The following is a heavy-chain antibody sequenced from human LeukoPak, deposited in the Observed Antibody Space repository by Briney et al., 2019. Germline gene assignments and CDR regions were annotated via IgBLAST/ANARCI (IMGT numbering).Heavy chain of an antibody. Sequence: ASVTVSCTASGYTFTSYYMHWVRQAPGQGLEWMGLINPSGGSTSYAQKFQGRVTMTRDTSTSTVYMELSSLRSEDTAVYYCARDSRPIVVVITFSGMDVWGQGTTVTVSS. CDR3: ARDSRPIVVVITFSGMDV. CDR1: GYTFTSYY. J-gene: IGHJ6*02. CDR2: INPSGGST. D-gene: IGHD3-22*01. V-gene: IGHV1-46*01.